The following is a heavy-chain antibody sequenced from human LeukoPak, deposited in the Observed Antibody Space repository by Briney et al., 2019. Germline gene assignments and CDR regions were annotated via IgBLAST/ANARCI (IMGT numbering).Heavy chain of an antibody. V-gene: IGHV4-61*02. D-gene: IGHD2-8*01. Sequence: SQTLSLTCPVTGASISSGNYFWSWIRQPAGKGLEWIGRIYTSGSTNYNPSLKTRVTISVDTSKNQFSLKLRSVTAADTAVYYCARALCINGVCEWFDPWGQGSLVTVSS. CDR3: ARALCINGVCEWFDP. J-gene: IGHJ5*02. CDR1: GASISSGNYF. CDR2: IYTSGST.